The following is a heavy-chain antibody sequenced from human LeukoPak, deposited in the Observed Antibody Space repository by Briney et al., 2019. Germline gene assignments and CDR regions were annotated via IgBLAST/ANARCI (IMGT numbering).Heavy chain of an antibody. CDR3: ARHRSLIATGGNVSYYGMDV. Sequence: KPGESLKISCKESGHSFTSKWIGWVRQMPGKGLEWMGIIYPGDFDINCSPSFSPSLQGQIIISADTSISTAYLQWSSLKASDTAIYYCARHRSLIATGGNVSYYGMDVWGQGTTVTVSS. V-gene: IGHV5-51*01. J-gene: IGHJ6*02. CDR2: IYPGDFDI. CDR1: GHSFTSKW. D-gene: IGHD6-13*01.